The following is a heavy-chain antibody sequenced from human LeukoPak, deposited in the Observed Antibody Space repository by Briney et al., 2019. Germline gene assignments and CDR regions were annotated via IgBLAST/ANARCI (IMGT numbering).Heavy chain of an antibody. V-gene: IGHV4-38-2*02. CDR1: GYSISSGYY. CDR2: IYRDGNT. CDR3: ARQTGSGLFILP. D-gene: IGHD3/OR15-3a*01. Sequence: SETLSLTCTVSGYSISSGYYWGWIRQPPGKGLEWVANIYRDGNTYYSPSLKSRITISVDTSKNQFYLRLSSVTAADTAVYSCARQTGSGLFILPGGQGTLVTVSS. J-gene: IGHJ4*02.